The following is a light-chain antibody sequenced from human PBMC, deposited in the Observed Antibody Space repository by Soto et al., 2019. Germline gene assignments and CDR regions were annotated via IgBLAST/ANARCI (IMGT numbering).Light chain of an antibody. CDR3: QQSYSTLPYT. Sequence: DIQMTQSPSSLSASGGDRVTITCRASQSIRNFLNWYQQKPGKAPKLLIYGASSLQSGVPSRFSGSESGTDFTLTISSLQPEDFATYYCQQSYSTLPYTFGQGTKVEI. CDR2: GAS. V-gene: IGKV1-39*01. CDR1: QSIRNF. J-gene: IGKJ2*01.